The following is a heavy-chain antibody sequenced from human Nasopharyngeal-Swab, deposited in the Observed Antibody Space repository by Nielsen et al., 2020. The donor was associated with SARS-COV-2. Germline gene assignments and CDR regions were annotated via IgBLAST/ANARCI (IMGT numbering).Heavy chain of an antibody. V-gene: IGHV4-39*01. CDR1: GGSISSSSYY. D-gene: IGHD6-6*01. Sequence: GSLRLSCTVSGGSISSSSYYWGWIRQPPGKGLEWIGSIYYSGSTYYNPSLKSRVTISVDTSKNKFSLKLSSVTAADTAVYYCARQEYLNWFDPWGQGTLVTVSS. CDR2: IYYSGST. CDR3: ARQEYLNWFDP. J-gene: IGHJ5*02.